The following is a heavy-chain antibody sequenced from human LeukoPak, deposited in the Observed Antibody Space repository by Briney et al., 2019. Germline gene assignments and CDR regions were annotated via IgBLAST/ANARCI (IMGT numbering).Heavy chain of an antibody. CDR1: GFTFSNYG. D-gene: IGHD1-26*01. CDR2: LSYDGSNN. J-gene: IGHJ3*02. V-gene: IGHV3-30*18. CDR3: ANSSGAYYVGAFDI. Sequence: GGSLSLSCAASGFTFSNYGMHWVGPAPGQGLEWVAVLSYDGSNNYYDDSVKGRFTISRNNSKNTLYLQMNSRRTEETAVYYCANSSGAYYVGAFDIWGQGTMVTVSS.